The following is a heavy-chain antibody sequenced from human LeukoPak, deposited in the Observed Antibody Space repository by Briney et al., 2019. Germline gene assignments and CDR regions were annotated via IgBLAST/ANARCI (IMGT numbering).Heavy chain of an antibody. CDR1: GASISSSY. CDR2: LHYSGST. V-gene: IGHV4-59*12. Sequence: PSETLSLTCTVSGASISSSYWSWIRQTPGTGLEWIAYLHYSGSTKYNPSLASRVATSVDTANNQFSLKLTSVTAADTAVYYCARGFFDSSRYSNAFDIWGQGTMVTVSS. D-gene: IGHD3-22*01. J-gene: IGHJ3*02. CDR3: ARGFFDSSRYSNAFDI.